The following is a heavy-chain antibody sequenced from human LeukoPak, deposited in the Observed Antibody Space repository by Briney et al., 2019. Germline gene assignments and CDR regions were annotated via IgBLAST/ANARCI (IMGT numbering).Heavy chain of an antibody. CDR1: GFTFSSYA. D-gene: IGHD2-2*01. J-gene: IGHJ6*02. Sequence: PGRSLRLSCAASGFTFSSYAMHWVRQAPGKGLEWVAVISYDGSNKYYADSVKGRFTISRDNAKNSLYLQMNSLRAEDTALYYCAKAASTKKYCSSTSCSGGMDVWGQGTTVTVSS. CDR2: ISYDGSNK. V-gene: IGHV3-30-3*01. CDR3: AKAASTKKYCSSTSCSGGMDV.